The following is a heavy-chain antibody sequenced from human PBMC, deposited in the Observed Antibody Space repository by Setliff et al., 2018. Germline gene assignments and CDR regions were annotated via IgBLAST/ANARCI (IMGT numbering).Heavy chain of an antibody. V-gene: IGHV3-30-3*01. Sequence: PLGSLRLSCAASGFTFSSYAMHWVRQAPGKGLEWVAVISYDGSNKYYADSVKGRFTISRDNSKNTLYLQMNSLRAEDTAVYYCSSYLVSWGQGALVTVSS. D-gene: IGHD2-21*01. CDR3: SSYLVS. CDR2: ISYDGSNK. CDR1: GFTFSSYA. J-gene: IGHJ4*02.